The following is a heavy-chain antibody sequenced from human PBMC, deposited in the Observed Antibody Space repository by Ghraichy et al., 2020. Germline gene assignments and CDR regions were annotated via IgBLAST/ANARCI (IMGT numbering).Heavy chain of an antibody. J-gene: IGHJ4*02. CDR3: ARHPTGKLVNFDY. CDR1: GFTVTSNY. CDR2: IYIGGSA. Sequence: GGSLRLSCAASGFTVTSNYMSWVRQAPGKGLEWVSIIYIGGSANYANSVKGRFTISRDNSKNTVYLQMNNLRAEDTAVYYCARHPTGKLVNFDYWGQGTLVTVSS. D-gene: IGHD1-1*01. V-gene: IGHV3-66*04.